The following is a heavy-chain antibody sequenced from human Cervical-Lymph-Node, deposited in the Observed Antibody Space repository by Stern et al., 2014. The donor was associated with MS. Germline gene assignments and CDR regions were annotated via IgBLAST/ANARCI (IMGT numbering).Heavy chain of an antibody. Sequence: VQLLESGSELKNPGASVRVSCKGSGYSFTTFGINWVRQAPGQGLEWMGWINTNTGNPTYAQGFTGRFVFSLDTSVSTAYLQIINLKAEDTAVYYCAKDPPYTSTWPDALDVWGQGTMVTVSS. V-gene: IGHV7-4-1*02. CDR2: INTNTGNP. J-gene: IGHJ3*01. CDR3: AKDPPYTSTWPDALDV. CDR1: GYSFTTFG. D-gene: IGHD2-2*02.